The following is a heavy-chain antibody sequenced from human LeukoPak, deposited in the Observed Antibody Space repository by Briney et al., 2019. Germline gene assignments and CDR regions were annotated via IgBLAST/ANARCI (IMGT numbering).Heavy chain of an antibody. J-gene: IGHJ4*02. D-gene: IGHD6-19*01. Sequence: SETLSLTCTGSGYSISYSTHYWGWIRQSPEKGLEWIGIIYYIGTTYYNPSLTSRVTMSIDTSKNQFSLKVNSVTAADTAVYYCARHVSGSSGWYVNYWGQGALVTVSS. CDR1: GYSISYSTHY. CDR3: ARHVSGSSGWYVNY. CDR2: IYYIGTT. V-gene: IGHV4-39*01.